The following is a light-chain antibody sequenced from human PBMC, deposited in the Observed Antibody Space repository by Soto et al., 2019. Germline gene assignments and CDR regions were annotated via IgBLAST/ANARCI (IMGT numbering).Light chain of an antibody. J-gene: IGLJ2*01. CDR2: SNN. V-gene: IGLV1-44*01. CDR3: AAWDDSLNGVV. Sequence: QSVLTQPPSASGTPGQRVTISCSGSSSNIGSNTVNWYQQLPGTAPKLLIYSNNQRSSGVPGRFSRSKSGTSASLAISGLQSEDEADYYCAAWDDSLNGVVFGGGTKLTVL. CDR1: SSNIGSNT.